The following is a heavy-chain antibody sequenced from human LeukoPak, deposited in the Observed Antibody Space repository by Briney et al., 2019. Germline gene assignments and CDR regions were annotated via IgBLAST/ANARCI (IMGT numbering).Heavy chain of an antibody. CDR1: GFTLSEVS. V-gene: IGHV1-24*01. CDR2: FDPEDGET. CDR3: AIDSKTIPGAAPFDY. D-gene: IGHD6-13*01. J-gene: IGHJ4*02. Sequence: ASVKVSCKISGFTLSEVSMHWVRQAPGKGLEWMGGFDPEDGETIYVQNFQGRVTMTEDTSIRTAYMELSSLGSEDTALYYCAIDSKTIPGAAPFDYWGQGTLVSVAS.